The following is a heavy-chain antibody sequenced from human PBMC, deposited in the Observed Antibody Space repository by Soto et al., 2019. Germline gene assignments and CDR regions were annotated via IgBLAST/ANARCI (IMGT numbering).Heavy chain of an antibody. J-gene: IGHJ4*02. CDR1: GYTFTSYY. CDR2: INPSGGST. V-gene: IGHV1-46*01. CDR3: ARDRSFHTTSGFFDY. D-gene: IGHD3-3*01. Sequence: ASVKVSRKASGYTFTSYYMQWVRQAPGQGLEWMGIINPSGGSTSYAQKFQGRVTMTRDTSTSTAYMELSSLRSEDTAVYYCARDRSFHTTSGFFDYWGQGTVVTVSS.